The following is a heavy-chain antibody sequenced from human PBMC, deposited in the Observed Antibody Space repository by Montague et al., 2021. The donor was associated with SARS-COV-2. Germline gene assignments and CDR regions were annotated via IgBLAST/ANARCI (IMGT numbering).Heavy chain of an antibody. CDR2: IKQDGSEK. Sequence: SLRLSCAASGFSFSSYWMSWVRQAPGKGLEWVANIKQDGSEKYYVDSVKGRFTISRGNAKHSLYLQMGSLRAEDTAVYYCARVPSSSWYFEYWGQGTLVTVSS. J-gene: IGHJ4*02. D-gene: IGHD6-13*01. CDR3: ARVPSSSWYFEY. V-gene: IGHV3-7*01. CDR1: GFSFSSYW.